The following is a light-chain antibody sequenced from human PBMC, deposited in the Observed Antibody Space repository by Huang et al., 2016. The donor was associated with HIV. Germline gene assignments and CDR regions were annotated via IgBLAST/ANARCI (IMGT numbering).Light chain of an antibody. CDR2: DAT. V-gene: IGKV3-15*01. Sequence: EIVMTQSPATLSVSPGDRVTFSCRARQSISSNLSWYQEKPGQTPRLIIYDATTRATDTPCRFSGRGSGTTFTLTISSLQSEYFAVYFCHQYNKWHTFGQGTKLDIK. CDR1: QSISSN. CDR3: HQYNKWHT. J-gene: IGKJ2*01.